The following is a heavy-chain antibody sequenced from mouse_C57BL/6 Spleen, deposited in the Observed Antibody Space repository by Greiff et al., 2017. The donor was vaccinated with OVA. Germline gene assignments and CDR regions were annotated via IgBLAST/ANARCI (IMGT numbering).Heavy chain of an antibody. CDR3: TRDLGIYYYGSSYVGDY. V-gene: IGHV5-9-1*02. CDR1: GFTFSSYA. J-gene: IGHJ4*01. Sequence: EVKVVESGEGLVKPGGSLKLSCAASGFTFSSYAMSWVRQTPEKRLEWVAYISSGGDYIYYADTVKGRFTISRDNARNTLYLQMSSLKSEDTAMYYCTRDLGIYYYGSSYVGDYWGQGTSVTVSS. CDR2: ISSGGDYI. D-gene: IGHD1-1*01.